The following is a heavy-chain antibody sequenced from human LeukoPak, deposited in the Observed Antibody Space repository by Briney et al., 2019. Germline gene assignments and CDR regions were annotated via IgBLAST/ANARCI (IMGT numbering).Heavy chain of an antibody. J-gene: IGHJ4*02. D-gene: IGHD1-26*01. CDR1: GGSISSYY. Sequence: SETLSLTCTVSGGSISSYYWSWIRQPPGKGLEWIGYIYYSGSTNYNPSLKSRVTISVDTPKNQFSLRLSSVTAADTAVYYCAREVVATAEYDYWGQGTLVTVSS. V-gene: IGHV4-59*01. CDR2: IYYSGST. CDR3: AREVVATAEYDY.